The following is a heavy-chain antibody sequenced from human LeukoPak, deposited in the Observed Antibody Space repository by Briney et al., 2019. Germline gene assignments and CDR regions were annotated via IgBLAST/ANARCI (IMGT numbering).Heavy chain of an antibody. V-gene: IGHV7-4-1*02. Sequence: ASVKVSCKASGYTFTSYAMNWVRQAPGQGLVRMGWINTNTGNPTYAQGFTGRFVFSLDTSVSTAYLQISSLKAEDTAVYYCARDVEWFGEFGSAWGQGTLVTVSS. D-gene: IGHD3-10*01. J-gene: IGHJ4*02. CDR1: GYTFTSYA. CDR2: INTNTGNP. CDR3: ARDVEWFGEFGSA.